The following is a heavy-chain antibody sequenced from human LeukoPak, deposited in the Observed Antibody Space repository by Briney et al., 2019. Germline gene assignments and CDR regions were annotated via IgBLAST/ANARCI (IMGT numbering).Heavy chain of an antibody. V-gene: IGHV1-46*01. D-gene: IGHD1-26*01. Sequence: ASVKVSCKASGYTFTSYYMHWERQAPGQGLEWMGMINPSSGNARYAQKFQGRVTMTRDMSTSTVYMELSSLRSEDAAVYYCASGSGSYYVLDYWGQGTLVTVSS. CDR2: INPSSGNA. CDR1: GYTFTSYY. J-gene: IGHJ4*02. CDR3: ASGSGSYYVLDY.